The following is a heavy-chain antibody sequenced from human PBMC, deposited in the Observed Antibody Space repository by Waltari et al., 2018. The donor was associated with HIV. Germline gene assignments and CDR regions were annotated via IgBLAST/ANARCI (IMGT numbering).Heavy chain of an antibody. D-gene: IGHD1-7*01. Sequence: QVQLVESGGGVVQPAKSLRLSCAASGFTFNNYGMVWVRQAPGNGLEWVAVICYDGIKKYYADSVKGRFTISKDNSKNTLHLQMNSLRAEDTAVYYCARVTGNTEGSWFDPWGQGTLVTVSS. CDR3: ARVTGNTEGSWFDP. V-gene: IGHV3-33*01. J-gene: IGHJ5*02. CDR2: ICYDGIKK. CDR1: GFTFNNYG.